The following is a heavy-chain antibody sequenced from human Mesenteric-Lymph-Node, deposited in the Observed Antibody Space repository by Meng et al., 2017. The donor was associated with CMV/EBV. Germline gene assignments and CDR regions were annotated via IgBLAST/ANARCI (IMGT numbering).Heavy chain of an antibody. CDR2: IRYAGRTK. V-gene: IGHV3-30*02. Sequence: GESLKISCAASGFTFSNYGMNWVRQAPGKGLEWVAFIRYAGRTKNYADSVKGRFTISRDNSQNTLYLQINSLRAEDTAVYFCAKERVEWLAYYGMDVWGQGTTVTVSS. CDR3: AKERVEWLAYYGMDV. D-gene: IGHD6-19*01. CDR1: GFTFSNYG. J-gene: IGHJ6*01.